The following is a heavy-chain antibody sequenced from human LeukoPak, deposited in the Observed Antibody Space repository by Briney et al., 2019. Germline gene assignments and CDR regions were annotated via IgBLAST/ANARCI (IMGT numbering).Heavy chain of an antibody. J-gene: IGHJ6*03. CDR3: VRWGQFQVYYYYMDV. D-gene: IGHD5-24*01. Sequence: GGSLRLSCAASGFTSSNNWMHWVRQAPGKGLVWVSRISRDGRSTSYADSVKGRFTISRDNAKNLLYLQMTSLRAEDTAVYYCVRWGQFQVYYYYMDVWGKGSTVTVSS. V-gene: IGHV3-74*01. CDR1: GFTSSNNW. CDR2: ISRDGRST.